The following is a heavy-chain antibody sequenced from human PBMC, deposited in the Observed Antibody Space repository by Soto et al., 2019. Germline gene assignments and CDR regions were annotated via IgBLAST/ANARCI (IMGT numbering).Heavy chain of an antibody. J-gene: IGHJ4*02. CDR1: GYTFTSYG. V-gene: IGHV1-18*04. D-gene: IGHD2-8*01. CDR2: ISAYNGNT. CDR3: ARGYCTNGVCYTTFGYFDY. Sequence: ASVKVSCKASGYTFTSYGISWVRQAPGQGLEWMGWISAYNGNTNYAQKLQGRVTMTTGTSTSTACMELRSLRSDDTAVYYCARGYCTNGVCYTTFGYFDYWGQGTLVTVSS.